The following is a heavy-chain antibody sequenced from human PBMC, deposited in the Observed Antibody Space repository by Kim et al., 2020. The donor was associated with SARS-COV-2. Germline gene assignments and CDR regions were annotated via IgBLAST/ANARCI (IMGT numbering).Heavy chain of an antibody. CDR2: IYYSGST. CDR3: ARHTRGYTYID. Sequence: SETLSLTCTVSGGSITSYYWSWIRQPPGKGLEWIGYIYYSGSTNYNPSLKSRVTISVDTSKNQFSLKLTSVTAADTAVYYCARHTRGYTYIDWGQGTLVTVSS. CDR1: GGSITSYY. J-gene: IGHJ4*02. V-gene: IGHV4-59*08. D-gene: IGHD5-12*01.